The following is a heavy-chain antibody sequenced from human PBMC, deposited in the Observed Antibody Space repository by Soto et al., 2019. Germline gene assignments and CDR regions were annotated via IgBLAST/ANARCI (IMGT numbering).Heavy chain of an antibody. D-gene: IGHD3-16*02. V-gene: IGHV4-34*01. Sequence: SETLSLTCAVYGGSFSGYYWSWFRQPPGKGLEWIGEINHSGSTNYNPSLKSRVPISVGTSKNQFPLKLSSVTAADTAVYYCARGRNDYIWGSYRYPYYYYMDVWGKGTTVTVSS. CDR3: ARGRNDYIWGSYRYPYYYYMDV. CDR2: INHSGST. J-gene: IGHJ6*03. CDR1: GGSFSGYY.